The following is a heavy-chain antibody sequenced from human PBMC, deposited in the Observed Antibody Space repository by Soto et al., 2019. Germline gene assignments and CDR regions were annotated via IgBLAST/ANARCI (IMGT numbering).Heavy chain of an antibody. J-gene: IGHJ4*02. Sequence: VASVKVSCMASGYTFTSYGISWVRQAPGQGLEWMGWISAYNGNTKYAQKLQGRVTMTTDTSTSTAYMELRSLRSDDTAVYYCARDAAIGMNDYWGQGTLVTVSP. CDR3: ARDAAIGMNDY. CDR1: GYTFTSYG. V-gene: IGHV1-18*01. CDR2: ISAYNGNT. D-gene: IGHD1-20*01.